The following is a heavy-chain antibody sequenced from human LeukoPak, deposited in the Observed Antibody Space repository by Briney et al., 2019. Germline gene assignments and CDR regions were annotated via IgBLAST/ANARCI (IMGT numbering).Heavy chain of an antibody. CDR1: GFTVSSNS. CDR2: ISWNSGSI. Sequence: GGSLRLSCTVSGFTVSSNSMSWVRQAPGKGLEWVSGISWNSGSIGYADSVKGRFTISRDNAKNSLYLQMNSLRAEDTAVYYCAKDHRAYCGGDCVDFDYWGQGTLVTVSS. J-gene: IGHJ4*02. V-gene: IGHV3-9*01. CDR3: AKDHRAYCGGDCVDFDY. D-gene: IGHD2-21*02.